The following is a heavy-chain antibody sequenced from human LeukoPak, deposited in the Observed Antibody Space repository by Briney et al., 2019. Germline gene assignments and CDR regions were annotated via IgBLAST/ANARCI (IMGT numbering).Heavy chain of an antibody. CDR2: ISSSSSYI. J-gene: IGHJ1*01. V-gene: IGHV3-21*01. D-gene: IGHD3-9*01. CDR1: GFTFSSYS. Sequence: GGSLRLSCAASGFTFSSYSMNWVRQAPGKGLEWVSSISSSSSYIYYADSVKGRFTISRDNAKNSLFLQMNSLRAEDTAVYYCARDGHYDILTGYFQDWGQGTLVTVSS. CDR3: ARDGHYDILTGYFQD.